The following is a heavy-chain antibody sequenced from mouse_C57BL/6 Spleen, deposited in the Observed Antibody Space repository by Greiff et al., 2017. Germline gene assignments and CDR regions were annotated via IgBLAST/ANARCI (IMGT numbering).Heavy chain of an antibody. D-gene: IGHD1-2*01. V-gene: IGHV1-47*01. J-gene: IGHJ4*01. CDR1: GYTFTTYP. CDR3: ASTAYYAMDY. CDR2: FHPYNDDT. Sequence: VLLVESGAELVKPGASLKMSCKASGYTFTTYPIEWMKQNHGKSLEWIGNFHPYNDDTKYNEKFKGKATLTVDKSSSTVYLELSRLTSDVSAVFYYASTAYYAMDYWGQGTSATVSS.